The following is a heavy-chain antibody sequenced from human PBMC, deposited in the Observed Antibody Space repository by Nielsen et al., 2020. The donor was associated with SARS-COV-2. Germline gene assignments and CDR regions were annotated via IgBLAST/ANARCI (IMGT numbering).Heavy chain of an antibody. J-gene: IGHJ4*02. CDR2: ISGSGGST. Sequence: GGSLRLSCAASGFTFSSYAMSWVRQAPGKGLEWVSAISGSGGSTYYADSVKGRFTISRDNSKNTLYLQMNSLRAEDTAVYYCARGFSWDYYFDYWGQGTLVTVSS. CDR1: GFTFSSYA. V-gene: IGHV3-23*01. D-gene: IGHD1-26*01. CDR3: ARGFSWDYYFDY.